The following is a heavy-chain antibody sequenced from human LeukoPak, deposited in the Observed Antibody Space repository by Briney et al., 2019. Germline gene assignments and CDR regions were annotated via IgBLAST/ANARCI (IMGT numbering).Heavy chain of an antibody. CDR3: ARVGYCSSTTCSYAFDY. J-gene: IGHJ4*02. CDR2: ISAYNGNT. Sequence: ASVKVSCKASGYTFTSYGISWVRQAPGQGLEWMGWISAYNGNTNYAQKLQGRVTMTTDTSTSTAYMELRSLRSDDTAVYYCARVGYCSSTTCSYAFDYWGQGTLVTVSS. D-gene: IGHD2-2*03. CDR1: GYTFTSYG. V-gene: IGHV1-18*01.